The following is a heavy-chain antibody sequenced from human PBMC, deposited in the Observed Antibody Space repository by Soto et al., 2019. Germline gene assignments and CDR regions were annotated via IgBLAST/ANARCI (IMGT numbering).Heavy chain of an antibody. J-gene: IGHJ4*02. D-gene: IGHD6-6*01. V-gene: IGHV1-8*01. Sequence: QVQLVQSGAEVKKPGASVKVSFNASGYTFTSYDINWVRQATGQVLEWMGWMNPNSGNTGYAQTFQGRVNMTRKTSISTAYMELSSLRSEDTAVYYCARGQGSSSSFNDYWGQGTLVTVSS. CDR3: ARGQGSSSSFNDY. CDR2: MNPNSGNT. CDR1: GYTFTSYD.